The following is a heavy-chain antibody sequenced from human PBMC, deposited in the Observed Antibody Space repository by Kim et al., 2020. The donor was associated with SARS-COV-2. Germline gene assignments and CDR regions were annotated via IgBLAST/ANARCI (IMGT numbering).Heavy chain of an antibody. J-gene: IGHJ2*01. CDR2: INYSGST. CDR3: ARDHREWLQYTANWYFDL. Sequence: SDTLSLTCTVAGGSISSYYWSWIRQPPGKGLEWIGYINYSGSTNYNPSLKSRVTISVDTSKNQFSLKLSSVTAADTAVYYCARDHREWLQYTANWYFDL. CDR1: GGSISSYY. D-gene: IGHD3-3*01. V-gene: IGHV4-59*01.